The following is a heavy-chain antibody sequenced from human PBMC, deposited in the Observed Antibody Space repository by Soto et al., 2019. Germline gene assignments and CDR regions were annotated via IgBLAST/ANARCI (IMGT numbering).Heavy chain of an antibody. J-gene: IGHJ5*02. CDR2: ISAYNGNT. CDR3: ARVGYCSSTSCHRGVYNWFDP. D-gene: IGHD2-2*01. V-gene: IGHV1-18*01. CDR1: GYTFTSYG. Sequence: QVPLVQSGAEVKKPGASVKVSCKASGYTFTSYGISWVRQAPGQGLEWMGWISAYNGNTNYAQKLQGRVTMTTDTSTSTAYRELRSLRSDDTAVYYCARVGYCSSTSCHRGVYNWFDPWGQGTLVTVSS.